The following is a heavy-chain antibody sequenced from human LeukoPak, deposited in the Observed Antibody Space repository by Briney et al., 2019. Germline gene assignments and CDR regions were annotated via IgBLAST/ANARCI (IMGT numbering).Heavy chain of an antibody. Sequence: SVKVSCRASGGTFNYNGISWVRQAPGQGLEWLGGIIPIFGTTNYPQKFQDRGTIGADESRSTAFMELRSLRYEDTAVYFCARYRVSAGISYWYFDLWGPGTLVTVSS. V-gene: IGHV1-69*13. CDR3: ARYRVSAGISYWYFDL. J-gene: IGHJ2*01. CDR2: IIPIFGTT. CDR1: GGTFNYNG. D-gene: IGHD1-14*01.